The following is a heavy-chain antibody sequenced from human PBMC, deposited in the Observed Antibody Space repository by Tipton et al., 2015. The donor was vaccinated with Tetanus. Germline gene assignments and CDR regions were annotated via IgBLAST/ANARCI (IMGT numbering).Heavy chain of an antibody. V-gene: IGHV1-69*06. CDR2: LIPIFGPP. CDR3: ARSRGGTRDYYAIAY. CDR1: GGSFSTYV. D-gene: IGHD1-26*01. J-gene: IGHJ4*02. Sequence: QSGAEVKKPGSSVKVSCETSGGSFSTYVTSWVRQAPGQGLEWMGGLIPIFGPPNYAQKFQGRVTITADKSTSTAYMELTNLTSEDTAVYYCARSRGGTRDYYAIAYWGQGTLVAVSS.